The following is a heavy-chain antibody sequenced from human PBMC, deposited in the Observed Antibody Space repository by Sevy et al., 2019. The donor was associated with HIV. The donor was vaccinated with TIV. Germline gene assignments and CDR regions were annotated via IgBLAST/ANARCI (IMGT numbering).Heavy chain of an antibody. CDR3: AKDITMIVVADVHFDY. Sequence: SLRLSCAASGFTFDDYAMHWVRQTPGRDLEWVSGIGWNSGRVGYADSVKGRFTISRDNAKNSLYLQMNSLRVEDTALYFCAKDITMIVVADVHFDYWGQGTLVTVSS. CDR2: IGWNSGRV. V-gene: IGHV3-9*01. J-gene: IGHJ4*02. CDR1: GFTFDDYA. D-gene: IGHD3-22*01.